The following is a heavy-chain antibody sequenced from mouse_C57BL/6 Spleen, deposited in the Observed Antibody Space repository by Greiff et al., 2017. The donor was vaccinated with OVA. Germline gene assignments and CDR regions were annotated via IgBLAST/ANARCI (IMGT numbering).Heavy chain of an antibody. Sequence: QVQLQQPGAELVRPGTSVKLSCKASGYTFTSYWMHWVKQRPGQGLEWIGVIDPSDSYTNYNQKFKGKGTLTVDTSSSTAYMQLSSLTSEDSAVYYCARSPSYDGYYDFDVWGTGTTVTVSS. D-gene: IGHD2-3*01. CDR3: ARSPSYDGYYDFDV. V-gene: IGHV1-59*01. CDR1: GYTFTSYW. J-gene: IGHJ1*03. CDR2: IDPSDSYT.